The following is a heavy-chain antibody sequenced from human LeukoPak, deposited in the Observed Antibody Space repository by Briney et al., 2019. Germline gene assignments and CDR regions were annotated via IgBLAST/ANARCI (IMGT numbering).Heavy chain of an antibody. CDR3: ASNYYYDSSGYLDWFDP. V-gene: IGHV1-69*01. CDR1: GGTFISYA. Sequence: GSSVKVSCKASGGTFISYAISWVRQAPGQGLEWMGGIIPTFGTANYAQKFQGRVTITADESTSTAYMELSSLRSEDTAVYYCASNYYYDSSGYLDWFDPWGQGTLVTVSS. J-gene: IGHJ5*02. D-gene: IGHD3-22*01. CDR2: IIPTFGTA.